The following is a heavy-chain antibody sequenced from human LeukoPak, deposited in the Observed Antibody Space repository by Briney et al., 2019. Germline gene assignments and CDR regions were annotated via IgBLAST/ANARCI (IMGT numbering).Heavy chain of an antibody. CDR3: ATYCSSTTCYAIDY. D-gene: IGHD2-2*01. CDR2: ISYDGSNK. Sequence: PGRSLRLSCAASGFTFSSYGMHWVRQAPGKGLEWVAAISYDGSNKYDADSVKGRFTISRDNSKNTLYLQMNSLRAEDTAVYYCATYCSSTTCYAIDYWGQGSLVTVSS. J-gene: IGHJ4*02. CDR1: GFTFSSYG. V-gene: IGHV3-30-3*01.